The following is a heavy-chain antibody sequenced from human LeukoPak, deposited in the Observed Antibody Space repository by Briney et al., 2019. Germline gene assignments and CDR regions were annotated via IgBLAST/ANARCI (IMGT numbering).Heavy chain of an antibody. D-gene: IGHD3-16*02. J-gene: IGHJ3*02. CDR1: GFTFSNYA. V-gene: IGHV3-23*01. Sequence: GGSLRLSCAASGFTFSNYAMSWVRQAPGKGLEWVSAISGSGGSTYYADSVKGRFTISRDNSKNALYLQMNSLRAEDTAVYYCALNGREVPSGAFDIWGQGTMVTVSS. CDR2: ISGSGGST. CDR3: ALNGREVPSGAFDI.